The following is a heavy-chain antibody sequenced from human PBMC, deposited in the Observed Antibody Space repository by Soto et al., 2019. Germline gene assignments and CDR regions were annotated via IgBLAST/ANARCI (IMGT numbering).Heavy chain of an antibody. D-gene: IGHD4-17*01. CDR2: VYATGTT. V-gene: IGHV4-4*07. J-gene: IGHJ5*02. CDR3: VRDGSKTLRDWFDP. CDR1: GGSISKFY. Sequence: SDTLSITCSVSGGSISKFYWSWIRKTAGKGLEWMGRVYATGTTDYNPSLRSRVAMSVDISKKTFSLRLTSVTAADTGVYYCVRDGSKTLRDWFDPWGQGKLVT.